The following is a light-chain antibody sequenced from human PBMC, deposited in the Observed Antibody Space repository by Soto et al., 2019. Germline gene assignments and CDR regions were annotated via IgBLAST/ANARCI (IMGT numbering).Light chain of an antibody. J-gene: IGKJ5*01. CDR3: QGLSDYPIT. CDR1: QGISSY. Sequence: DIQLTQSPSSLSASVGDRVTITWRASQGISSYLAWYQQKPGKAPKFLIHAASTLQRAVSSMFSGSGAGTEFTLTISSLQPEDLATYYCQGLSDYPITFGQGKRLEIK. CDR2: AAS. V-gene: IGKV1-9*01.